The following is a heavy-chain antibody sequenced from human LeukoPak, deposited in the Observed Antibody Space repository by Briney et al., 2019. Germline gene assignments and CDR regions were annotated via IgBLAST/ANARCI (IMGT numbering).Heavy chain of an antibody. Sequence: ASVRVSCKASGYTFTGYYMHWGRQAPGQGLEWMGWVNPNSGGTNYAQKLQGRVTMTTDTSTSTAYMELRSLRSDDTAVYYCARDSGQYDFWSGYYTYYYYYYMDVWGKGTTVTVSS. CDR1: GYTFTGYY. CDR2: VNPNSGGT. V-gene: IGHV1-2*02. J-gene: IGHJ6*03. CDR3: ARDSGQYDFWSGYYTYYYYYYMDV. D-gene: IGHD3-3*01.